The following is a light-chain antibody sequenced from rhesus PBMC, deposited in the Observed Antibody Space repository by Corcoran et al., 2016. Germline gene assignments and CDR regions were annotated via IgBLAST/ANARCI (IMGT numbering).Light chain of an antibody. CDR2: DAS. J-gene: IGKJ2*01. V-gene: IGKV1-25*01. Sequence: DIQMTQSPSSLSASVGDTVTITCQASQGISKYLAWYQQQPGKAPKLLIYDASTLQGGVPSRCSGTGSWTDFTLTIRSLQPEDFSTYYCQQHSSYPFSFGQGTKVEIE. CDR3: QQHSSYPFS. CDR1: QGISKY.